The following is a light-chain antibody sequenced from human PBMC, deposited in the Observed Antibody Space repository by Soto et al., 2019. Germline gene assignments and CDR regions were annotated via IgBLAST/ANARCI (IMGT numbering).Light chain of an antibody. V-gene: IGLV2-14*01. J-gene: IGLJ1*01. Sequence: QSVLTQPPSASGSPGQSVTISCTGTSSDVGGYNYVSWYQQHPGKAPKLMIYEVSKRPSGVSNRFSGSKSANTASLTISGLQAEDEADYYCSSHTSSSTSYVFGTGTKVTVL. CDR2: EVS. CDR3: SSHTSSSTSYV. CDR1: SSDVGGYNY.